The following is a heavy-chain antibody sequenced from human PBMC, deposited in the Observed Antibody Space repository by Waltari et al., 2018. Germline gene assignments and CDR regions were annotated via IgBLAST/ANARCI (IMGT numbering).Heavy chain of an antibody. CDR2: ISSSGTTI. CDR1: GFSISENG. CDR3: ARQFAY. V-gene: IGHV3-48*03. J-gene: IGHJ4*02. Sequence: EVHLVESGGGLVQPGGSLRLSCATSGFSISENGMNWVRQAPGKGLEWVSYISSSGTTISYADSVRGRFTISRDTANNSLFLQMNNLRADDTGVYYCARQFAYWGQGALVTVSS.